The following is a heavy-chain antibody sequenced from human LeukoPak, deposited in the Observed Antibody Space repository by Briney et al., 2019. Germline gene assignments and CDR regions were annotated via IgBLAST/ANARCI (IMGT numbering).Heavy chain of an antibody. D-gene: IGHD2-15*01. J-gene: IGHJ5*02. Sequence: PGGSLRLSCAASGFTFSSYSMNWVRQAPGKGLEWVSSISSSSSYIYYADSVKGRFTISRDNAKNSLYLQMNSLRAEDTAVYYCARDPGCSGGSCYSDWFDPWGQGTLVTVSS. CDR1: GFTFSSYS. CDR3: ARDPGCSGGSCYSDWFDP. V-gene: IGHV3-21*01. CDR2: ISSSSSYI.